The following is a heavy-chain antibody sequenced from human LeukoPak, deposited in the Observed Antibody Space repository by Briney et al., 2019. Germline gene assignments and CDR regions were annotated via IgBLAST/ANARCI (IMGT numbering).Heavy chain of an antibody. CDR2: IYHSGST. CDR1: GYSISSGYY. V-gene: IGHV4-38-2*02. CDR3: ASEVRGAMGSLDP. D-gene: IGHD3-10*01. J-gene: IGHJ5*02. Sequence: SETLSLTCTVSGYSISSGYYWGWIRQPPGKGLEWIGSIYHSGSTYYNPSLKSRVTISVDTSKNQFSLKLSSVTAADTAVYYCASEVRGAMGSLDPWGQGTLVTVSS.